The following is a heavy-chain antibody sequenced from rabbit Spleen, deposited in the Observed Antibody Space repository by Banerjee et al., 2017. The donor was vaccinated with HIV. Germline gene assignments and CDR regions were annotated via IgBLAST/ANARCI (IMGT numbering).Heavy chain of an antibody. CDR3: AREVLYAAYAVFGDATIYYFDL. J-gene: IGHJ4*01. D-gene: IGHD6-1*01. Sequence: QSLEESGGGLVKPEGSLTLTCKASGFSFSSGYDMCWVRQAPGEGLEWIACIYAGSSGSTYYASWAKGRFTISKTSSTTVTLQMTSLTAADTATYFCAREVLYAAYAVFGDATIYYFDLWGPGTLVTVS. CDR1: GFSFSSGYD. V-gene: IGHV1S40*01. CDR2: IYAGSSGST.